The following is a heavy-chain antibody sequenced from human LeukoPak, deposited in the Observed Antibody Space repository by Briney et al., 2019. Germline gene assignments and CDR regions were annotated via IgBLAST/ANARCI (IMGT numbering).Heavy chain of an antibody. J-gene: IGHJ4*02. Sequence: PGGSLRLSCAASGFTFSSYAMHWVRQAPGKGLEWVAVISYDGSNKYYADSVKGRFTISRDNSKNTLYLQMNSLRAEDTAVYYCAKGPIVGATPFDYWGQGTLVTVSS. V-gene: IGHV3-30-3*01. CDR3: AKGPIVGATPFDY. CDR2: ISYDGSNK. CDR1: GFTFSSYA. D-gene: IGHD1-26*01.